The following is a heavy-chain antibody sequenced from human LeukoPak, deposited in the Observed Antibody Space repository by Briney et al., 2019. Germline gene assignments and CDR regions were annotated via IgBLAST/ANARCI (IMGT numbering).Heavy chain of an antibody. CDR2: ISNDGNNK. CDR3: ASLLLYCSGATCYSDY. Sequence: PGGSLRLSCAASGFIFSSYGLHWVRQAPGKGLEWVAVISNDGNNKYYADSVKGRFTISRDNSKNTLFLQMNSLRAEDTAVYYCASLLLYCSGATCYSDYWGQGTLVTVSS. CDR1: GFIFSSYG. V-gene: IGHV3-30*03. J-gene: IGHJ4*02. D-gene: IGHD2-15*01.